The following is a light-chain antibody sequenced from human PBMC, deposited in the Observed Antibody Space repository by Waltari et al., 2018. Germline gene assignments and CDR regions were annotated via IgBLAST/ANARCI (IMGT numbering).Light chain of an antibody. V-gene: IGLV2-11*01. CDR2: AVS. J-gene: IGLJ1*01. CDR1: NRDVGGYNS. Sequence: HSALTQPRSVFGFPGQSVAPCRTGTNRDVGGYNSVPLSQHHPGKAPKLMIYAVSNRPSGVPDRFSVSKSGNTASLTISGLQAEDEADYYCCSYAGSLHVFGTGTEVTVL. CDR3: CSYAGSLHV.